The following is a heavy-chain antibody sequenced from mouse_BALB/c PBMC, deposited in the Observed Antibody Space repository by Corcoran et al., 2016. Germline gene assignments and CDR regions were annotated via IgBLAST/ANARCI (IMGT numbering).Heavy chain of an antibody. CDR2: IDPANGNT. Sequence: EVQLQQSGAELVKPGASVKLSCTASGFNIKDTYMHWVKQRPEQGLEWIGRIDPANGNTKYDPKFQGKATIKADTSTNTAYLQLSSLTSEDTAVYYCANWDWYFDVWGAGTTFTVSS. CDR1: GFNIKDTY. V-gene: IGHV14-3*02. D-gene: IGHD4-1*01. J-gene: IGHJ1*01. CDR3: ANWDWYFDV.